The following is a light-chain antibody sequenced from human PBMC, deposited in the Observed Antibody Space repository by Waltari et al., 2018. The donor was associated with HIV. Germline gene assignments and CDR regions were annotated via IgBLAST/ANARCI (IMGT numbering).Light chain of an antibody. CDR1: NLGSQS. CDR2: YDS. J-gene: IGLJ2*01. V-gene: IGLV3-21*04. Sequence: SYVLTQPPSVSVAPGKTARITCGGNNLGSQSVHWYQQKPGQAPVLVIYYDSDRPSGIPERFSGSNSGNTATLTISRVEAGDEADYYCQVWDSSSDHVVFGGGTKLTVL. CDR3: QVWDSSSDHVV.